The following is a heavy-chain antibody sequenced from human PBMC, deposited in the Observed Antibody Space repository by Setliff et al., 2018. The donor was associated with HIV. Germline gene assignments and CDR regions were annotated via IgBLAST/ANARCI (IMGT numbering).Heavy chain of an antibody. CDR1: GGSFSGYC. CDR3: ARGAELLWFGELHNIPYFDY. Sequence: PSETLSLTCAVYGGSFSGYCWTWIRQPPEKGLEWIGEIQHTGRTNYNPSLSSRVTTSVDTSKNQFSLKLSSVTAADTAVYHCARGAELLWFGELHNIPYFDYWGQGTLVTVSS. V-gene: IGHV4-34*01. D-gene: IGHD3-10*01. CDR2: IQHTGRT. J-gene: IGHJ4*02.